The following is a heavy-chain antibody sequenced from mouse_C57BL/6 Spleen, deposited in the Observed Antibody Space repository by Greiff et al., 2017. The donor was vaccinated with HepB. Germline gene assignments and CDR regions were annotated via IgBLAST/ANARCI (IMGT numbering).Heavy chain of an antibody. J-gene: IGHJ1*03. Sequence: VQLQQSGAELVRPGASVTLSCKASGYTFTDYEMHWVKQTPVHGLEWIGAIDPETGGTAYNQKFKGKAILTADKSSSTAYMELRSLTSEDSAVYYWTGGVVRGYFDVWGTGTTVTVSS. D-gene: IGHD1-1*01. CDR1: GYTFTDYE. V-gene: IGHV1-15*01. CDR2: IDPETGGT. CDR3: TGGVVRGYFDV.